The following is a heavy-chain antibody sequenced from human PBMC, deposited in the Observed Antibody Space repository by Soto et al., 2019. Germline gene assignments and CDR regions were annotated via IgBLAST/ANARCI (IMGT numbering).Heavy chain of an antibody. CDR3: ARSLGYYDSSGYYYFDY. J-gene: IGHJ4*02. CDR2: ISAYNGNT. V-gene: IGHV1-18*01. D-gene: IGHD3-22*01. CDR1: GYTFTSYG. Sequence: GASVKVSCKASGYTFTSYGISWVRQAPGQGLEWMGWISAYNGNTNYAQKLQGRVTMTTDTPTSTAYMELRSLRSDDTAVYYCARSLGYYDSSGYYYFDYWGQGTLVTVSS.